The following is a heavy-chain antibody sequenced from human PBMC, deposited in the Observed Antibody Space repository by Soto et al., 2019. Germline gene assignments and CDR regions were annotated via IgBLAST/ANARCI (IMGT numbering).Heavy chain of an antibody. CDR3: ARDPERSGYDILTGYYWSYYYYGMDV. D-gene: IGHD3-9*01. CDR2: ISGSGGST. Sequence: GGSLRLSCAASGFTFSSYAMSWVRQAPGKGLEWVSAISGSGGSTYYADSVKGRFTISRDNSKNTLYLQMNSLRAEDTAVYYCARDPERSGYDILTGYYWSYYYYGMDVWGQGTTVT. J-gene: IGHJ6*02. V-gene: IGHV3-23*01. CDR1: GFTFSSYA.